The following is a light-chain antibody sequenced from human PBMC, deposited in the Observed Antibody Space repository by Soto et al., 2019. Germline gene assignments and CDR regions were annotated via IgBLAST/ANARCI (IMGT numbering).Light chain of an antibody. CDR2: GAS. J-gene: IGKJ2*01. CDR3: QQYNSWPYT. Sequence: IVMTQSPATLSVSPGERATLSCRSSQNLSANLAWYQQKPGQAPRFLIFGASTRATGIPPRFRGSGSGTEFTLTISSLQSEDFAVYYCQQYNSWPYTFGQGTKLEIK. CDR1: QNLSAN. V-gene: IGKV3-15*01.